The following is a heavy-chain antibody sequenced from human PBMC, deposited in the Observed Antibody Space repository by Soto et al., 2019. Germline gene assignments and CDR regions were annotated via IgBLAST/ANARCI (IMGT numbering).Heavy chain of an antibody. D-gene: IGHD3-3*01. Sequence: GGSLRLSCAASGFTFSSYAMSWVRQAPGKGLEWVAVISYDGSNKYYADSVKGRFTISRDNSKNTLYLQMNSLRAEDTAVYYCARGFYDFWSGYYSGADYWGQGTLVTVSS. CDR3: ARGFYDFWSGYYSGADY. CDR1: GFTFSSYA. CDR2: ISYDGSNK. J-gene: IGHJ4*02. V-gene: IGHV3-30*03.